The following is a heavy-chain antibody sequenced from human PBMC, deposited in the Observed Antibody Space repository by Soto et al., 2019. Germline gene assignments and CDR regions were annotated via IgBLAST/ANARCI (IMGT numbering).Heavy chain of an antibody. CDR2: ISYDGSKK. Sequence: QVQLVESGGGVVQPGRSLRLSCAASGFTFDNYGLHWVRQAPGKGLEWVVVISYDGSKKFYADSVTSRFTISRDNSKNTLYLQMNTLRVEDTAVYYCAKDLDVVVVVTATRGLDVWGQGTTVTVSS. CDR3: AKDLDVVVVVTATRGLDV. D-gene: IGHD2-15*01. CDR1: GFTFDNYG. V-gene: IGHV3-30*18. J-gene: IGHJ6*02.